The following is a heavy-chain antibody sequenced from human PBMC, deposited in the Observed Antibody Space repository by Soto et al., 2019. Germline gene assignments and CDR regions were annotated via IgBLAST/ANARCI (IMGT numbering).Heavy chain of an antibody. D-gene: IGHD3-3*01. CDR3: ARDPNYDFWSGYRNKEGTYGMDV. V-gene: IGHV3-48*03. Sequence: GGSLRLSCAASGFAFSGFEMNWVRQAPGKGLEWVSYISSGASNMYYADSVKGRFTISRDNAQSSLYLQMNSLRVEDTAVYYCARDPNYDFWSGYRNKEGTYGMDVWGQGTTVIVSS. J-gene: IGHJ6*02. CDR1: GFAFSGFE. CDR2: ISSGASNM.